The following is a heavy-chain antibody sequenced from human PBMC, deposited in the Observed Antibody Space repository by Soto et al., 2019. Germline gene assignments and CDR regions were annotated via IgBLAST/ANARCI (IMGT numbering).Heavy chain of an antibody. CDR2: INPNSGGT. D-gene: IGHD5-12*01. CDR3: ARTEFIFDIVATGLFDY. CDR1: GYTFTGYY. V-gene: IGHV1-2*02. J-gene: IGHJ4*02. Sequence: ASVKVSCKASGYTFTGYYMHWVRQAPGQGLEWMGWINPNSGGTNYAQKFQGRVTMTRDTSISTAYMELSRLRSDDTAVYYCARTEFIFDIVATGLFDYWGQGTLVTVSS.